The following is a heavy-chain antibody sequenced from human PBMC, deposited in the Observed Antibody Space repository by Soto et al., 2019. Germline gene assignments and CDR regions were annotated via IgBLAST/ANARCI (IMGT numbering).Heavy chain of an antibody. CDR3: ARRTPYSSGWVFDY. CDR2: IYHSGST. CDR1: GGSISSSNW. V-gene: IGHV4-4*02. D-gene: IGHD6-19*01. J-gene: IGHJ4*02. Sequence: SETLSLTRAVSGGSISSSNWWSWVRQPPGKGLEWIGEIYHSGSTNYIPSLKSRVTISVDKSKNQFSLKLSSVTAADTAVYYCARRTPYSSGWVFDYWGQGTLVTVSS.